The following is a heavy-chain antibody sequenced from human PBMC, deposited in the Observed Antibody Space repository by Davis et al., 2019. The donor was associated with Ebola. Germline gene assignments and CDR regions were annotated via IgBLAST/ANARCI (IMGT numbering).Heavy chain of an antibody. Sequence: SVKVSCKASGGTFRIYAINWVRQAPGQGLEWMGGIIPIFGTANYAQKFQGRVTITADESTSTAYMELSSLRSEDTAVYYCAGAAIDCSSTSCYLYYYYYMDVWGKGTTVTVSS. J-gene: IGHJ6*03. CDR2: IIPIFGTA. CDR1: GGTFRIYA. D-gene: IGHD2-2*01. CDR3: AGAAIDCSSTSCYLYYYYYMDV. V-gene: IGHV1-69*13.